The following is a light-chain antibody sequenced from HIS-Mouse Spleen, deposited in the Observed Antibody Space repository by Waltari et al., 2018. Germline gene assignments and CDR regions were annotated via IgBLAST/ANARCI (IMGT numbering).Light chain of an antibody. Sequence: ELTQPPSVSVSPGQTARITCSGDALPKKYAYWYQQKSGQAPELVIYEDSKRPSGIPERISGSSSGTMATLTISGAQVEDEADYYCYSTDSSGNHRVFGGGTKLTVL. V-gene: IGLV3-10*01. CDR3: YSTDSSGNHRV. CDR2: EDS. CDR1: ALPKKY. J-gene: IGLJ2*01.